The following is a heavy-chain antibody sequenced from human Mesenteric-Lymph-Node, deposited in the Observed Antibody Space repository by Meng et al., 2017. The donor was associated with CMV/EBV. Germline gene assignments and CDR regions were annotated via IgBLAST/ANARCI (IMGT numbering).Heavy chain of an antibody. CDR1: GFTFSSYW. V-gene: IGHV3-7*04. D-gene: IGHD1-14*01. J-gene: IGHJ6*02. CDR3: ARGYVSLYYYGMDV. CDR2: IKQDGSEK. Sequence: GESLKISCAASGFTFSSYWMSWVRQAPGKGLEWVANIKQDGSEKYYVDSVKGRFTISRDNAKNSLYLQMNSLRAEDTAVYYCARGYVSLYYYGMDVWGQGTTVTVSS.